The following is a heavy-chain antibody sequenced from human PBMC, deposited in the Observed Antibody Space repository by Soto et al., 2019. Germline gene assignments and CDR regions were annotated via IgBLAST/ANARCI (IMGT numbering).Heavy chain of an antibody. CDR3: AIIHSGSYGFDV. V-gene: IGHV3-30*03. J-gene: IGHJ3*01. D-gene: IGHD1-26*01. CDR2: ISYDGSNK. CDR1: ILTFNIYD. Sequence: GGSLRLSCAASILTFNIYDIYWVRQAPGKGLEWLALISYDGSNKYYADSVKGRFTISRDNSKNTLYLQMGRLRPDDTAVYHCAIIHSGSYGFDVWGQGTVVTVSS.